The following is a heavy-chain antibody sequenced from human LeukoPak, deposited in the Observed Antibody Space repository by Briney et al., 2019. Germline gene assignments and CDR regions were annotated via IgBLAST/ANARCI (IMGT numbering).Heavy chain of an antibody. Sequence: SQTLSLTCTVSGGSISSGGYYWSWIRQHPGKGLEWIVYIYYSGSTYDNPSLKSRVTISVDTSKNQFSLMLSSVTAADTAVYYCARGLFDSSGYAYFDYWGQGTLVTVSS. CDR1: GGSISSGGYY. CDR3: ARGLFDSSGYAYFDY. D-gene: IGHD3-22*01. J-gene: IGHJ4*02. V-gene: IGHV4-31*03. CDR2: IYYSGST.